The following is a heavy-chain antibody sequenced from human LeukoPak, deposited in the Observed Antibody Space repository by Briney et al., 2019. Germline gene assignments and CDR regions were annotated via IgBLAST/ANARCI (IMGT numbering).Heavy chain of an antibody. CDR1: GYTVTGYY. CDR2: INPNGGGT. Sequence: GASVRPSCTPAGYTVTGYYMLWLRQSPGHGLEWRGWINPNGGGTNYAQKFQGRVTMTRDTSISTAYMQLSRLRSDDTAVYYCARSRGYSGYDLNFDYWGQGTLVTVSS. D-gene: IGHD5-12*01. J-gene: IGHJ4*02. CDR3: ARSRGYSGYDLNFDY. V-gene: IGHV1-2*02.